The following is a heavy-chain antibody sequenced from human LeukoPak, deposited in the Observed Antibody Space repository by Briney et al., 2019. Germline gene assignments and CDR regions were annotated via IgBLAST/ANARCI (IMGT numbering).Heavy chain of an antibody. V-gene: IGHV3-23*01. CDR3: VKVAVQTQVVPAAIFYDY. Sequence: PGGSLRLSCVASGFTFNNYAMGWVRQAPGKGLEWVSVISGSSAGIKYADSVKGRFTISRDNSKDTLYLQMNSLSAEDTAVYYCVKVAVQTQVVPAAIFYDYWSQGTLVTVSS. CDR2: ISGSSAGI. J-gene: IGHJ4*02. D-gene: IGHD2-2*01. CDR1: GFTFNNYA.